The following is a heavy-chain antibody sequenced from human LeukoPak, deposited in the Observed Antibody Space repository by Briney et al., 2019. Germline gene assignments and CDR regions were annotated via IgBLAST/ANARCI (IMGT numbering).Heavy chain of an antibody. Sequence: PGGSLRLSCAASGFTFSTYWMHWVRQDPGKGLMWVSRSNSDGSSTSYADSVKGRFTISRDNAKNTLYLQMNSLRAEDTAVYYCARDLSAVAAHEYYYYGMDVWGQGTTVTVSS. CDR2: SNSDGSST. V-gene: IGHV3-74*01. CDR1: GFTFSTYW. D-gene: IGHD6-19*01. J-gene: IGHJ6*02. CDR3: ARDLSAVAAHEYYYYGMDV.